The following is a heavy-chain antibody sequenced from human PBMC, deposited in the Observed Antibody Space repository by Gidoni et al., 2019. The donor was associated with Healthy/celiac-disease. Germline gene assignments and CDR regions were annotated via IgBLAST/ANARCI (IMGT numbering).Heavy chain of an antibody. Sequence: EVQLLESGGGLVQPGGSLRLSCAASGFTFSSYAMSWVRQAPGKGLEWVSAISGSGGSTYDADSVKGRFTISRDNSKNTLYLQMNSLRAEDTAVYYCAKGGDSSLYYYYYGMDVWGQGTTVTVSS. CDR3: AKGGDSSLYYYYYGMDV. J-gene: IGHJ6*02. CDR2: ISGSGGST. V-gene: IGHV3-23*01. CDR1: GFTFSSYA. D-gene: IGHD6-13*01.